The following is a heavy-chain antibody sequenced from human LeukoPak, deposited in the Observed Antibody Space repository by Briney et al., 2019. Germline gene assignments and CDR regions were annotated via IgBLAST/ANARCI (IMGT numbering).Heavy chain of an antibody. Sequence: GESLKISCKGSGYSFTSYWIGWVRQMPGKGLEWMGIIYPGDSDTGYSPSFQGQVTISADKSISTAYLQWSSLKASDTAMYYCARALYGSGSYYKNWFDPWGQGTLVTVSS. CDR3: ARALYGSGSYYKNWFDP. CDR2: IYPGDSDT. D-gene: IGHD3-10*01. J-gene: IGHJ5*02. CDR1: GYSFTSYW. V-gene: IGHV5-51*01.